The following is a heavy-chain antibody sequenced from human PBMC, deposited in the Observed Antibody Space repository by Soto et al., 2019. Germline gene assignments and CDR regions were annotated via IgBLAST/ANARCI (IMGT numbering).Heavy chain of an antibody. J-gene: IGHJ4*02. CDR3: VRYVFYTMNY. CDR1: GFTFRRYW. V-gene: IGHV3-74*01. CDR2: ITSDGTST. Sequence: GGSLRLSCAASGFTFRRYWMHWVRQAPGKGLVWVSRITSDGTSTSYADSVKGRFTISRDNSKNTLYLQMNSLRAEDTAVYYCVRYVFYTMNYWGQGTLVTVSS. D-gene: IGHD2-2*02.